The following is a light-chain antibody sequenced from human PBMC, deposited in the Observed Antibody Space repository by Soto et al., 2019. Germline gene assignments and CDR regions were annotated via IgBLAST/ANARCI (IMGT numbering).Light chain of an antibody. J-gene: IGLJ1*01. CDR1: SSDTGDYNY. CDR3: SSYTSSSTLNYV. V-gene: IGLV2-14*01. Sequence: QSVLTQPPSASGSPGQSVTISCSGTSSDTGDYNYVSWYQQHPGKAPKLMIYEVSKRASGVPNRFSGSKSGNTASLTISGLQAEDEADYYCSSYTSSSTLNYVFGTGTKVTVL. CDR2: EVS.